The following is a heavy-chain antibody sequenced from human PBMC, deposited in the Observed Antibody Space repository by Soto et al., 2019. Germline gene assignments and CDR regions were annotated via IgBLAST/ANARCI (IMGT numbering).Heavy chain of an antibody. CDR1: GFTFSSYG. CDR3: AKDLSPGYYDSSGYAPNY. V-gene: IGHV3-30*18. J-gene: IGHJ4*02. D-gene: IGHD3-22*01. Sequence: GGSLRLSCAASGFTFSSYGMHWVRQAPGKGLEWVAVISYDGSNKYYADSVKGRFTISRDNSKNTLYLQMNSLRAEDTAVYYCAKDLSPGYYDSSGYAPNYWGQGTMVTVSS. CDR2: ISYDGSNK.